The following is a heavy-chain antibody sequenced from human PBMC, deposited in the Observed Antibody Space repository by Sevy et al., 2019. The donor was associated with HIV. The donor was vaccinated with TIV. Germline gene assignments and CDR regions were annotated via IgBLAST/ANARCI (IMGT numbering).Heavy chain of an antibody. Sequence: GGSLRLSCAASGFTFSSYGMHWVRQAPGKGLEWVAVISYDGSNKYYADSVKGRFTISRDNSKNTLDLQMNSLRAEDTAVYYCAKAQVTYYYASGRTVYCYYYGMDVWGQGTTVTVSS. D-gene: IGHD3-10*01. CDR2: ISYDGSNK. CDR1: GFTFSSYG. CDR3: AKAQVTYYYASGRTVYCYYYGMDV. V-gene: IGHV3-30*18. J-gene: IGHJ6*02.